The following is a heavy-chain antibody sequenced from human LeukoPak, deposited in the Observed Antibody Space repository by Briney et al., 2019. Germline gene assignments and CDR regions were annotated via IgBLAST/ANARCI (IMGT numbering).Heavy chain of an antibody. V-gene: IGHV3-21*04. J-gene: IGHJ4*02. D-gene: IGHD2-21*02. CDR2: ISSSSVYI. CDR1: GFTFSSYS. Sequence: GGSLRLSCAASGFTFSSYSMNWVRQAPGKGLEWVSSISSSSVYIYYADSVKGRFTISRDNAKNSLYLQMNSLRAEDTAVYYCAKSRAYCGGDCYIFFDYWGQGTLVTVSS. CDR3: AKSRAYCGGDCYIFFDY.